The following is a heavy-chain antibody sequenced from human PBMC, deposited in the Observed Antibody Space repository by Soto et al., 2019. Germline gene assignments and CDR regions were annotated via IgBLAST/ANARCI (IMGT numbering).Heavy chain of an antibody. CDR3: ARDDRTAGHGSYAYFDF. Sequence: QVQLVQSGAEVKKPGASVKVSCTAPGYRFSSYGISWVRQAPGQGLEWMDWISAYNGDTNSSPKLQGRVTMTTDTSTSTAYMELRSLRSDDTAVYYCARDDRTAGHGSYAYFDFWGQGTLVTVSS. V-gene: IGHV1-18*01. CDR1: GYRFSSYG. CDR2: ISAYNGDT. J-gene: IGHJ4*02. D-gene: IGHD6-25*01.